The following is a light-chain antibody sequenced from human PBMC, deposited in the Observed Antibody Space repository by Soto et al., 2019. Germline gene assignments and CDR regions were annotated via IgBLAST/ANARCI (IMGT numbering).Light chain of an antibody. CDR1: SSNIGAGYD. J-gene: IGLJ7*01. V-gene: IGLV1-40*01. CDR3: QSYDSSLSGSV. CDR2: GNS. Sequence: QSVLTQPPSVSVAPGQRVTISCTGSSSNIGAGYDVHWYQQLPGTAPKLLIYGNSNRPSGVPDRFSGSKSGTSASLAITGLLAEDEADYYCQSYDSSLSGSVFGGGTQLTVL.